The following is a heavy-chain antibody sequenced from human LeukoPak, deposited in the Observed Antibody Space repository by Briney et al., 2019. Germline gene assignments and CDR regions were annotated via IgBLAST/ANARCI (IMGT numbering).Heavy chain of an antibody. J-gene: IGHJ4*02. D-gene: IGHD5-18*01. V-gene: IGHV3-48*01. CDR1: GFTFSSYS. Sequence: GGSLRLSCAASGFTFSSYSMNWVRQAPGKGLEWVSYISSSSSVIDYADSVKGRFTISRDNAKNSLYLQMNSLRAEDTAFYYCARARGYSYGYSDYWGQGTLVTVSS. CDR3: ARARGYSYGYSDY. CDR2: ISSSSSVI.